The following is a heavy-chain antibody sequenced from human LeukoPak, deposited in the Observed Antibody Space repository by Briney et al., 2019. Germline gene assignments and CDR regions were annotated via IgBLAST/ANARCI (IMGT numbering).Heavy chain of an antibody. CDR3: VKDGPLYSSNWYGGFDM. CDR1: GVTFSNYS. Sequence: PGGSLRVSCAASGVTFSNYSMSAVRQASGEGRGWGSAISVRGVDTYYAGSVRGRFTISRDTSKNNLYLQMNSLRGEDTAIYYCVKDGPLYSSNWYGGFDMWGQGTMVTVSS. V-gene: IGHV3-23*01. CDR2: ISVRGVDT. J-gene: IGHJ3*02. D-gene: IGHD6-13*01.